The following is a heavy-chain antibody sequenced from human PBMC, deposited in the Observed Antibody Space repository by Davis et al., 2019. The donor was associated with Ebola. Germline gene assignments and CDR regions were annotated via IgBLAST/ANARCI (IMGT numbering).Heavy chain of an antibody. CDR3: ARRQCRGGSCTLDY. CDR2: IYYSGST. CDR1: GGSISSYY. J-gene: IGHJ4*02. Sequence: SETLSLTRSISGGSISSYYWGWIRQPPGKGLEWIGYIYYSGSTNYNPSLKSRVTISVDTSNNQFSLKLSSAAAADTAVYYCARRQCRGGSCTLDYWGQGTLVTVSS. V-gene: IGHV4-59*08. D-gene: IGHD2-15*01.